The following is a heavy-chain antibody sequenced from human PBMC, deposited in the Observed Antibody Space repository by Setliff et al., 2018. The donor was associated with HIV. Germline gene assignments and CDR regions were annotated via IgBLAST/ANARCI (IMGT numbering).Heavy chain of an antibody. Sequence: GASVKVSCKASGYTFSNYDINWARKATGQGLEWMGWMNPNSGNAGYAQKFQGRVTMTRDTSISTAYLELSSLRSEDTAVYYCVRGIIFSNGYSRDAFDLWGQGTMVTVSS. V-gene: IGHV1-8*02. CDR3: VRGIIFSNGYSRDAFDL. CDR2: MNPNSGNA. D-gene: IGHD3-22*01. J-gene: IGHJ3*01. CDR1: GYTFSNYD.